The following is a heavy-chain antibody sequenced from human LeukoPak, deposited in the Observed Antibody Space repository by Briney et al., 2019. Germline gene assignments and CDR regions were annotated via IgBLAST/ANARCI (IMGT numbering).Heavy chain of an antibody. Sequence: GALRLSCAASGFTFNNYAMSWVRQAPGKGLEGVSAISASGGATFYADSVKGRFTISRDNSKNTLYLQMNSLRAEDTAVYYCSRSTWYSSSWYYFDYWGRGTLLTVSS. J-gene: IGHJ4*02. CDR2: ISASGGAT. D-gene: IGHD6-13*01. CDR3: SRSTWYSSSWYYFDY. V-gene: IGHV3-23*01. CDR1: GFTFNNYA.